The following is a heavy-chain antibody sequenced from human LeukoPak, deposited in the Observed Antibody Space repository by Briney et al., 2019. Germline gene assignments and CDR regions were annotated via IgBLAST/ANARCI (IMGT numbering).Heavy chain of an antibody. J-gene: IGHJ4*02. CDR1: GGSISSYY. V-gene: IGHV4-59*04. D-gene: IGHD1-26*01. CDR3: CRGSYSDY. CDR2: IYHSGST. Sequence: SETLSLTCTVSGGSISSYYWSWIRQPPGKGLEWIGSIYHSGSTYYNPSLKSRVTISVDTSKNQFSLKLSSMTAADTAVYYCCRGSYSDYWGQGTLVTVSS.